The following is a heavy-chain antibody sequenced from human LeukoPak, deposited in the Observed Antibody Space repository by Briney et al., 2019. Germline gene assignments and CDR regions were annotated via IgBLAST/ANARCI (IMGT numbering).Heavy chain of an antibody. CDR3: ARRFDS. J-gene: IGHJ4*02. CDR1: GFSFTAYS. V-gene: IGHV3-69-1*01. Sequence: PGGSLRLSCAASGFSFTAYSVNWVRQAPGRGLQWISYIGPGGDTYYADSVTGRFTVSRDTAKNSLYLQMNGLRVEDTAVYYCARRFDSWGQGTLVTVSS. CDR2: IGPGGDT.